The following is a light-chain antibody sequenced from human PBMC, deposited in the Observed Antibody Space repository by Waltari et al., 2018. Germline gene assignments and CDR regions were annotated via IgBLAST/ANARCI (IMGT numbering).Light chain of an antibody. CDR2: YAS. Sequence: DVLVTQSPSSLSASVGDRVTITCRASHYIANFLNWYQHMPGKSPRLLLHYASTLQPGVSPRFSGSTSGTDFILTIDNLHPEDFATYYCQQTYKSPPTFGPGTKVDV. CDR1: HYIANF. J-gene: IGKJ3*01. CDR3: QQTYKSPPT. V-gene: IGKV1-39*01.